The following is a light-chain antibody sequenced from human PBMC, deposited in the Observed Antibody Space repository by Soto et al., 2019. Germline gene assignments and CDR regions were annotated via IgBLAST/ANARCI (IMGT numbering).Light chain of an antibody. CDR1: QSVSNQ. Sequence: EIVLTQSPVTLSLSPGERATLSCRASQSVSNQLAWYQQRPGQAPRILIYGASTRATGIPARFSGSGSGTEFTRTISSLQSEDVSLDVCQQDNTWPLTFGGGTQVDIK. J-gene: IGKJ4*01. CDR3: QQDNTWPLT. V-gene: IGKV3-15*01. CDR2: GAS.